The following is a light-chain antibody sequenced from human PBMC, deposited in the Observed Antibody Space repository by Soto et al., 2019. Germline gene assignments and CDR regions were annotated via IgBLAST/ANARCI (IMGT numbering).Light chain of an antibody. V-gene: IGKV1-8*01. CDR1: QGISSY. Sequence: AIRMTQSPSSFSASTGDRVTITCRASQGISSYLAWYQQKPGKAPKLLIYAASTLQSGVPSRFSGSGSGTDFTLTISCLQSEDFATYYCQQYYSYPQRITFGQGTRLEIK. J-gene: IGKJ5*01. CDR3: QQYYSYPQRIT. CDR2: AAS.